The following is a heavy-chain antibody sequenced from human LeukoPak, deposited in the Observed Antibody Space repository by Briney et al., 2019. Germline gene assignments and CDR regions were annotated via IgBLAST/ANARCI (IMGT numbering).Heavy chain of an antibody. CDR2: IRYDGSDK. Sequence: GGSLRLSCAASGFTFSSYGMHWVRQAPGKGLEWVAFIRYDGSDKFYADSVKGRFTISRDNSKNTLYLQMNSLRAEDTAVYYCAKDFDGRFDYWGQGTLVTVSS. J-gene: IGHJ4*02. V-gene: IGHV3-30*02. D-gene: IGHD3-9*01. CDR1: GFTFSSYG. CDR3: AKDFDGRFDY.